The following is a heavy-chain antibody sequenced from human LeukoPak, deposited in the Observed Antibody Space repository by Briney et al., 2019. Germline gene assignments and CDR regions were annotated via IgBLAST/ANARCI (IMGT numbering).Heavy chain of an antibody. CDR1: GGSISSSSYY. D-gene: IGHD5/OR15-5a*01. CDR3: ARPSFFFYDRRYFDL. J-gene: IGHJ2*01. V-gene: IGHV4-39*01. CDR2: IYYSGST. Sequence: SETLSLTCTVSGGSISSSSYYWGWIRQPPGKGLGWIGSIYYSGSTYYNPSLKSRVTISVDTSKNQFSLKLSSVTAADTAAYYCARPSFFFYDRRYFDLWGRGTLVTVSS.